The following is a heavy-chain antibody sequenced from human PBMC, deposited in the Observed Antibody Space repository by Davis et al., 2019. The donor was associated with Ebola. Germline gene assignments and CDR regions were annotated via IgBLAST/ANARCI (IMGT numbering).Heavy chain of an antibody. CDR1: GGSFSGYY. J-gene: IGHJ5*02. Sequence: PSETLSLTCAVYGGSFSGYYWSWIRQPPGKGLEWIGEINHSGSTNYNPSLKSRVTISVDTSKNQFSLKLSSVTAADTAVYYCARQALGYSSSWSRLYNWFDPWGQGTLVTVSS. D-gene: IGHD6-13*01. CDR3: ARQALGYSSSWSRLYNWFDP. CDR2: INHSGST. V-gene: IGHV4-34*01.